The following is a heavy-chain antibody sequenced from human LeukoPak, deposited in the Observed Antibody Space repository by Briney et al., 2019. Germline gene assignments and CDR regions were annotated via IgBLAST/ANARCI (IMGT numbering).Heavy chain of an antibody. CDR3: ARDKAPRYTYGLGH. V-gene: IGHV1-18*01. D-gene: IGHD5-18*01. Sequence: ASVKVSCKASVYTFITYGIHWVRQAPGQGLEWMGWISPYDGSTNFAQNLQGRVTMTTDTITSTAFMELRSLRFEDTALYYCARDKAPRYTYGLGHWGQGTLVTVSS. J-gene: IGHJ4*02. CDR1: VYTFITYG. CDR2: ISPYDGST.